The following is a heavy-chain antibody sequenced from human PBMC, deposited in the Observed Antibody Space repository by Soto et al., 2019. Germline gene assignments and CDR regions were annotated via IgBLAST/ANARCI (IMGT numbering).Heavy chain of an antibody. J-gene: IGHJ6*02. V-gene: IGHV1-69*06. D-gene: IGHD2-2*03. CDR1: GGTFSSYA. CDR3: ARDNGYCSSTSCFPPNFLRYYGMDG. Sequence: QVQLVQSGAEVKKPGSSVKVSCKASGGTFSSYAISWVRQAPGQGLEWMVGIIPIFGTANYAQKFQGRVTITADKSTSTAYMELSSLRSEDTAVYYCARDNGYCSSTSCFPPNFLRYYGMDGWCQGTTVTVSS. CDR2: IIPIFGTA.